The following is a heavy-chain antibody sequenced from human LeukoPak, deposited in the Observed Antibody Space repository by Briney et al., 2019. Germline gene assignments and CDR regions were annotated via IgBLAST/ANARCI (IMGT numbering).Heavy chain of an antibody. J-gene: IGHJ4*02. D-gene: IGHD4-17*01. CDR1: GFTVSSSY. Sequence: KPGGSLRLSCAASGFTVSSSYMNWVRQAPGKGLEWVSSISSSSSYIYYADSVKGRFTISRDNAKNSLYLQMNSLRAEDTAVYYCARGQTTVTYLDDRDYWGQGTLVTVSS. CDR2: ISSSSSYI. V-gene: IGHV3-21*01. CDR3: ARGQTTVTYLDDRDY.